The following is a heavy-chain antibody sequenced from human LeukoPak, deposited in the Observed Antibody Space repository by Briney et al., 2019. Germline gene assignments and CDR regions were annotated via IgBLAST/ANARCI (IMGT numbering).Heavy chain of an antibody. CDR2: IYYSGST. CDR3: ARDFYGIDY. D-gene: IGHD2/OR15-2a*01. V-gene: IGHV4-61*01. J-gene: IGHJ4*02. Sequence: PSETLSLTCTVSGGSVSSGSYYWSWIRQPPGKGLEWIGYIYYSGSTNYNPSLKSRVTISVDTSKNQFSLKLSSATAADTAVYYCARDFYGIDYWGQGTLVTVSS. CDR1: GGSVSSGSYY.